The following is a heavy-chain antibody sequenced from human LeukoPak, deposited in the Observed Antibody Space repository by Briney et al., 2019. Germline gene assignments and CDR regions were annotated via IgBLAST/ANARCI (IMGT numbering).Heavy chain of an antibody. D-gene: IGHD3-16*01. CDR1: GYTFTSYG. J-gene: IGHJ5*02. V-gene: IGHV1-18*01. CDR2: ISAYNGNT. Sequence: ASVXXXCXAXGYTFTSYGISWVRQAPGQGLEWMGWISAYNGNTKYAQKLKGRVTMNTDTYTSTAYMELRSLRSDDTAVYYCASYEPFRFDPWGQGTLVTVSS. CDR3: ASYEPFRFDP.